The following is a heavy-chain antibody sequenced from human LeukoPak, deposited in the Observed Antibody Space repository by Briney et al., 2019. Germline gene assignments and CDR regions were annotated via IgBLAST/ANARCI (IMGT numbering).Heavy chain of an antibody. V-gene: IGHV3-74*01. CDR2: IKTDGSST. J-gene: IGHJ4*02. CDR1: GFTSSDYW. D-gene: IGHD3-10*01. Sequence: PGGSLRLPCAASGFTSSDYWMHWVRQAPGKGLVWVSRIKTDGSSTSYADSVKGRFTISRDNAKNTLYLQMNSLRVEDTAVYYCGWGSGSRKDYWGQGTLVTVSS. CDR3: GWGSGSRKDY.